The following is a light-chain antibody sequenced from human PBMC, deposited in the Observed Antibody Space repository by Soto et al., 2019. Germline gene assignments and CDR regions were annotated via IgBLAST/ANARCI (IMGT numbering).Light chain of an antibody. CDR1: QGISRS. CDR3: QQSDNLPLT. J-gene: IGKJ4*01. CDR2: DAS. Sequence: DIQMTESASSMSASVRDTITITCEASQGISRSLNWFHHKPGKAPRLLIYDASNLETGVPPRFSGSGSGTNFSFTIRNLKKGDGGTYYCQQSDNLPLTFCGGTKVDIK. V-gene: IGKV1-33*01.